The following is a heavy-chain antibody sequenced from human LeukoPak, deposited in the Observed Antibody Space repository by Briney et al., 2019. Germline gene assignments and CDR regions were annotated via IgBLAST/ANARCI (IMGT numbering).Heavy chain of an antibody. CDR1: GFTFSSYP. CDR3: AARPLMPPRFDY. Sequence: GGSLRLSCAASGFTFSSYPMSWVRQTPTKGLQWVSSISGGGGSTYYADSVKGRFTISGDNSKSTLYLQMNSLRAEDTAIYYCAARPLMPPRFDYWGQGTLVTVSS. D-gene: IGHD2-2*01. CDR2: ISGGGGST. J-gene: IGHJ4*02. V-gene: IGHV3-23*01.